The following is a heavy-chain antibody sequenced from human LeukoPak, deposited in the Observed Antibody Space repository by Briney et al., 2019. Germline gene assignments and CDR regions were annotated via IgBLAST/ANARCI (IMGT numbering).Heavy chain of an antibody. J-gene: IGHJ3*02. D-gene: IGHD4-17*01. CDR2: IWYEADNQ. Sequence: AGGSLRLSCAASGFTFSSYGMHWVRQAPGKGLEWVAIIWYEADNQYYADSVKGRFTISRNNSNNMLYLQMNSLRVEDTAVYYCARERDPYGDYIIDAFDIWGRGTMVTVSS. V-gene: IGHV3-33*01. CDR3: ARERDPYGDYIIDAFDI. CDR1: GFTFSSYG.